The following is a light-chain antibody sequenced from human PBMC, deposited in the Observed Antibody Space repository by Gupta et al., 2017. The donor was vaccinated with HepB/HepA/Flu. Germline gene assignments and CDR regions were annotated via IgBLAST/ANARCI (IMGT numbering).Light chain of an antibody. V-gene: IGKV2D-29*01. J-gene: IGKJ4*01. Sequence: QLLIDEASTRYYGVSDRFTGSGSGTDFTLDISRVEAEDAGIYYCMQGVQVPLTFGGGTKVEIK. CDR3: MQGVQVPLT. CDR2: EAS.